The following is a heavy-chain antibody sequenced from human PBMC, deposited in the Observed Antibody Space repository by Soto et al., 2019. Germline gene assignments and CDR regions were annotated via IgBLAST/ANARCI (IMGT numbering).Heavy chain of an antibody. CDR3: ACIFSGGYGYGFYYYGMDV. D-gene: IGHD5-18*01. CDR2: IYHSGST. CDR1: GGSMNIGGYA. J-gene: IGHJ6*02. Sequence: TLAITCAASGGSMNIGGYALRWIRKPPGKGLEWIGYIYHSGSTYYNPSLKSRVTISVDRSKNQFSLKLSSVTAADTAVYYCACIFSGGYGYGFYYYGMDVWGQGTTVTV. V-gene: IGHV4-30-2*01.